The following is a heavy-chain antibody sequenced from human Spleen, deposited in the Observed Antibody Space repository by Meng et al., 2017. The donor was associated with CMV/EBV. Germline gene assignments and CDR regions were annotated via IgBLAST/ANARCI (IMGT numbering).Heavy chain of an antibody. CDR1: GDTFSKYA. CDR2: FIPRINIA. J-gene: IGHJ4*02. Sequence: SVKVSCKASGDTFSKYAISWVREAPGQGLEWLGGFIPRINIANYAQKFQGRVTITADSSTNTGYMELRSLTSDDAAVYYCARGRAGYNMNYFHYWGQGTVVTVSS. V-gene: IGHV1-69*10. D-gene: IGHD5-24*01. CDR3: ARGRAGYNMNYFHY.